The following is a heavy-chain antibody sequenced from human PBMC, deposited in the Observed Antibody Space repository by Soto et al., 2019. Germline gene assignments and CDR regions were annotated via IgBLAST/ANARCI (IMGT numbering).Heavy chain of an antibody. CDR2: IYHSGST. Sequence: SETLSLTYAVSGGSISSGGYSWSWIRQPPGKGLEWIGYIYHSGSTYYNPSLKSRVTISVDRSKNQFSLKLSSVTAADTAVYYCARGGFATYYYDSSGYYYPRAFDIWGQGTMVTVS. CDR3: ARGGFATYYYDSSGYYYPRAFDI. V-gene: IGHV4-30-2*01. D-gene: IGHD3-22*01. CDR1: GGSISSGGYS. J-gene: IGHJ3*02.